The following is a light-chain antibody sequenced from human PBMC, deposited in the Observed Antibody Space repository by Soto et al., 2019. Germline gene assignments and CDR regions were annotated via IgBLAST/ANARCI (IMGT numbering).Light chain of an antibody. CDR2: EVN. Sequence: QSALTQPPSASGSPGQSVTISCTGTSSDVGGYNYVSWYQQHPGKAPKLMIYEVNKRHSGVPDRFSGSKSDNTASLTVSGLQSEDEADYYCSSYAGSDNWVFGGGTKRTVL. V-gene: IGLV2-8*01. CDR1: SSDVGGYNY. J-gene: IGLJ3*02. CDR3: SSYAGSDNWV.